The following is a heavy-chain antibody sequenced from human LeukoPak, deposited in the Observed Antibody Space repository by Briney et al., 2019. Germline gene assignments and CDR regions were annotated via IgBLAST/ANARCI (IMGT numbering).Heavy chain of an antibody. J-gene: IGHJ4*02. D-gene: IGHD1-26*01. CDR3: GTSEVGSSSDESYDY. CDR2: IINSGVT. V-gene: IGHV4-4*07. CDR1: GDSISDYH. Sequence: SETMSLTCTVSGDSISDYHWSWIRQPAGKGLEWIGRIINSGVTNYNPSLNSRVTISVDRSKNQFSLRLTSVTAADTAVYYCGTSEVGSSSDESYDYWGQGTQVTVSA.